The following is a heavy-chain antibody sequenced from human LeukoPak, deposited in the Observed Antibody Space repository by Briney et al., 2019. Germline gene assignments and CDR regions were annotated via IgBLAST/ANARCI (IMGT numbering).Heavy chain of an antibody. Sequence: SETLSLTCAVYGGSFSGYYWSWIRQPPGKGLEWIGEIKYSGSTNYNPSLKSRVTISVDTSKNQFSLKLSSVTAADTAVYYCARGGGGSYPDYWGQGTLVTVSS. J-gene: IGHJ4*02. CDR1: GGSFSGYY. V-gene: IGHV4-34*01. CDR2: IKYSGST. CDR3: ARGGGGSYPDY. D-gene: IGHD3-16*02.